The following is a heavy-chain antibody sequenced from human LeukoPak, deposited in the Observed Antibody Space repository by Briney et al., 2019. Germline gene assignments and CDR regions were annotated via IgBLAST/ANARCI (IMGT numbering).Heavy chain of an antibody. J-gene: IGHJ4*02. CDR1: GDSVSSNSVA. D-gene: IGHD5-24*01. Sequence: SQTLSLTCAISGDSVSSNSVAWSWIRQSPSRGLEWLGRTYYRSKWYNDYAVSVKSRIIINPDTSKNQFSLQLNSVTPEDTAVYYCARVGDGPEQIFDYWGQGTLVTVSS. CDR2: TYYRSKWYN. V-gene: IGHV6-1*01. CDR3: ARVGDGPEQIFDY.